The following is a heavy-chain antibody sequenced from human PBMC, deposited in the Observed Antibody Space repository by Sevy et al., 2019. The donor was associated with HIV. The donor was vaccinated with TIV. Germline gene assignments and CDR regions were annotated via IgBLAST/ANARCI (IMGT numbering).Heavy chain of an antibody. V-gene: IGHV3-23*01. Sequence: GGSLRLSCAASGFTFSTYSMTWVRQAPGKGLEWVSAISDTGTSTYYTDSVEVRFTISRDNSKSTVYLHMNSLRAEDSVLYYCAKFAGDFPHFDFWGQGTLVTVSS. CDR3: AKFAGDFPHFDF. J-gene: IGHJ4*02. CDR1: GFTFSTYS. D-gene: IGHD7-27*01. CDR2: ISDTGTST.